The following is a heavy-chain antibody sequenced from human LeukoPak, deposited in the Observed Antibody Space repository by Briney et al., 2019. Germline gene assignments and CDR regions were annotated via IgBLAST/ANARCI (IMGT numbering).Heavy chain of an antibody. D-gene: IGHD6-13*01. CDR2: IYYSGTT. V-gene: IGHV4-59*01. CDR3: ARGVYIAAAQYGY. J-gene: IGHJ4*02. Sequence: SEALSLTCTVSGGSISSYYWSWIRQPPGKGLEWIGYIYYSGTTNYSPSLKSRVTISVDTSKSQFSLKLSSVTAADTAVYYCARGVYIAAAQYGYWGQGTLVTVSS. CDR1: GGSISSYY.